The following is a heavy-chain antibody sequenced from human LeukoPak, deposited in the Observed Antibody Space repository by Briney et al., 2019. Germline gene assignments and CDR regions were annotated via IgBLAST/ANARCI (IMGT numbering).Heavy chain of an antibody. CDR1: GYSFTGYY. J-gene: IGHJ2*01. V-gene: IGHV1-2*02. CDR3: ARVLRDWYFDL. Sequence: ASVRVSCKASGYSFTGYYIHWVRQAPRQGLEWMGWINPNSGGTKYAQKFQGRVTMTRDTSISTAYMELSRLTSDDTAVFYCARVLRDWYFDLWGRGTLVTVSS. CDR2: INPNSGGT.